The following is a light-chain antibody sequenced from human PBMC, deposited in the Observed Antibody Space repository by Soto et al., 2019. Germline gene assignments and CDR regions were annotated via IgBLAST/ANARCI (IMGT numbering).Light chain of an antibody. CDR3: QQSYKMPS. CDR1: QGIRNE. J-gene: IGKJ5*01. V-gene: IGKV1-17*01. CDR2: AAS. Sequence: DIQMTQSPASVSACVGDRVNITCRASQGIRNELGWYQQKPGKAPKRLIYAASNLQIGVPSRFSGSGSGTEFTLTIISLEPEDFGTYYCQQSYKMPSFGQGTRLEI.